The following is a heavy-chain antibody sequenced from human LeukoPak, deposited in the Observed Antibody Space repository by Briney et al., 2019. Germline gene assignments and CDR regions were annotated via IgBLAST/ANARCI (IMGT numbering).Heavy chain of an antibody. D-gene: IGHD3-22*01. J-gene: IGHJ4*02. CDR3: ARGFYYDSSGYYLDY. CDR2: IYYTGTT. V-gene: IGHV4-59*12. Sequence: SETLSLTCTVSGGSISSYYWSWIRRPPGKGQEWIAYIYYTGTTIYNSSLKSRVSISVDTSKNQFSLKLSPVTAADTAVYYCARGFYYDSSGYYLDYWGQGTLVTVSS. CDR1: GGSISSYY.